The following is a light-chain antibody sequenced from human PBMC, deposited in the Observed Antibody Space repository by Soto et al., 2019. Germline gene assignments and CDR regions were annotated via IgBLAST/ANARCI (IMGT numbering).Light chain of an antibody. V-gene: IGKV3-11*01. J-gene: IGKJ5*01. CDR2: DAS. CDR1: QRISSY. CDR3: QQRSEWPIT. Sequence: EIVFTQSPSTLSLSPCERATLSCRASQRISSYLAWYQQKPGQAPRLFIYDASNRATGIPARFSGSGSGTDFTLTISSLEPEDFAVYYCQQRSEWPITFGQGTRLEI.